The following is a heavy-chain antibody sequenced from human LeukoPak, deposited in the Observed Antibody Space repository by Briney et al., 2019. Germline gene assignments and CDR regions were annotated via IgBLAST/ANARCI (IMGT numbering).Heavy chain of an antibody. CDR3: ARQGRGTLLQTYFDY. CDR2: IYYSGST. J-gene: IGHJ4*02. CDR1: GGSFSGYY. V-gene: IGHV4-34*01. D-gene: IGHD2-15*01. Sequence: KPSETLSLTCAVYGGSFSGYYWSWIRQPPGKGLEWIGTIYYSGSTFYNPSLKSRITISADTSKNQFSLKLNSVTAADTAVYYCARQGRGTLLQTYFDYWGQGTLVTVSS.